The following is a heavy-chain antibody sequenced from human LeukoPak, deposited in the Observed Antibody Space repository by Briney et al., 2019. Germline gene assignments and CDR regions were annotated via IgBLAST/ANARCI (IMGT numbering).Heavy chain of an antibody. CDR1: GYTFTSFD. J-gene: IGHJ4*02. CDR2: MKSNNGHT. D-gene: IGHD7-27*01. CDR3: ARGPPNWGMVGY. Sequence: ASVKASCTASGYTFTSFDFNWVRQATGQGLEWMGWMKSNNGHTGYAQKFQGRVTMTRDTSISTAYMELSSLTFEDTAVYYCARGPPNWGMVGYWGQGTLVTVSS. V-gene: IGHV1-8*01.